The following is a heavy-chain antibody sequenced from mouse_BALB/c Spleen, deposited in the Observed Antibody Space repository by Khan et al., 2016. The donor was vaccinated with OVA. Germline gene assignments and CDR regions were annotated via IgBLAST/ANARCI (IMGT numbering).Heavy chain of an antibody. J-gene: IGHJ2*01. CDR1: DFTFRSFG. D-gene: IGHD1-1*01. V-gene: IGHV5-17*02. CDR3: ATSYYYGYYFDY. CDR2: IIGDSGTT. Sequence: EVELVESGGGLLKPGGSGKLSCAPSDFTFRSFGLNWVLQAPGKGLRWVAYIIGDSGTTSYADQLKGRFTISGTIPKNTVFLQMTSLMSEDTAMYYCATSYYYGYYFDYWGPGTTLTVAS.